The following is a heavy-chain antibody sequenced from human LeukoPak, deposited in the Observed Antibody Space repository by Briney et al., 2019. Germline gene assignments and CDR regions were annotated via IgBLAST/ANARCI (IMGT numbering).Heavy chain of an antibody. J-gene: IGHJ3*02. D-gene: IGHD3-22*01. CDR3: ASHYYDSSGYYWDAFDI. CDR1: GGTFISYA. Sequence: SVKVSCKASGGTFISYAISWVRQAPGQGLEWMGGIIPIFGTANYAQKFQGRVTITTDESTSTAYMELSSLRSEDTAVYYCASHYYDSSGYYWDAFDIWGQGTMVTVSS. CDR2: IIPIFGTA. V-gene: IGHV1-69*05.